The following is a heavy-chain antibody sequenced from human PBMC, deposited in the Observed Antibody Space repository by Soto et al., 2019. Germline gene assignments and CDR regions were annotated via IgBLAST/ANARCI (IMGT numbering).Heavy chain of an antibody. CDR2: INPGGSIT. J-gene: IGHJ4*02. V-gene: IGHV3-74*01. D-gene: IGHD2-21*01. CDR3: ARVPTGTYGASNY. Sequence: PGGSLRLSCAASGFTFSSYWMHWVRQAPGKGLVWVSRINPGGSITAYADSVKGRFTISRDNAKNTLYLQMNSLRGDDTAVYYCARVPTGTYGASNYWGQGTLVTVSS. CDR1: GFTFSSYW.